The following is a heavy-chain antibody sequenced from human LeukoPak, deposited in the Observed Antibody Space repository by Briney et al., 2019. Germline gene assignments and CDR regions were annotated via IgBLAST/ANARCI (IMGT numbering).Heavy chain of an antibody. D-gene: IGHD2-21*02. CDR1: GFTFSSYG. J-gene: IGHJ1*01. CDR2: ISHDDSNK. V-gene: IGHV3-30*03. Sequence: GRSLRLSCVASGFTFSSYGMHWVRQAPGKGLEWVAVISHDDSNKYYADSVKGRFSISRDNSKNTLYLQMNSLRVEDTAVYYCTSWGDTTAEYFQRWGQGTLVTVSS. CDR3: TSWGDTTAEYFQR.